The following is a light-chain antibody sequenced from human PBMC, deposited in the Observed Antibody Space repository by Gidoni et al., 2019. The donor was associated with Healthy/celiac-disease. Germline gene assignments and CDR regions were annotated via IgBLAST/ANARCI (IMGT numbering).Light chain of an antibody. CDR2: GAS. CDR3: QQYNNWHTYT. J-gene: IGKJ2*01. V-gene: IGKV3-15*01. Sequence: EIVMTQSPATLAVPPGERATRSCRASQSVSSSLAWYQQKPGQAPRLLIYGASSRATGIPARFSGSGSGTEFTLTISSLQSEDFAVYYCQQYNNWHTYTFGQGTKLEIK. CDR1: QSVSSS.